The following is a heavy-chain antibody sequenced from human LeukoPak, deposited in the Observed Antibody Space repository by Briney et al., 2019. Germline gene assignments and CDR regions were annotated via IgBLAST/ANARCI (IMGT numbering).Heavy chain of an antibody. CDR1: GGSISSYY. D-gene: IGHD3-3*01. V-gene: IGHV4-59*01. CDR2: IYYSGST. Sequence: SETLSLTCTVSGGSISSYYWSWIRQPPGKGLEWIGYIYYSGSTNYTPSLKSRVTISVDTSKNQFPLKLSSVTAADTAVYYCARLEWLLSPGWFDPWGQGTLVTVSS. CDR3: ARLEWLLSPGWFDP. J-gene: IGHJ5*02.